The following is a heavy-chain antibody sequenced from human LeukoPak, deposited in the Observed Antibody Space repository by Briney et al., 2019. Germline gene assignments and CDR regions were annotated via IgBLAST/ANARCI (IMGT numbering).Heavy chain of an antibody. Sequence: GRSLRLSCAASGFTFSSYGMHWVRQAPGKGLEWVAVIWYDGSNKYYADSVKGRFTISRDNSKNTLYLQMNSLRAEDTAVYYCARCSRDSSGQSLEYYFDYWGQGTLVTVSS. D-gene: IGHD6-19*01. CDR1: GFTFSSYG. V-gene: IGHV3-33*01. J-gene: IGHJ4*02. CDR2: IWYDGSNK. CDR3: ARCSRDSSGQSLEYYFDY.